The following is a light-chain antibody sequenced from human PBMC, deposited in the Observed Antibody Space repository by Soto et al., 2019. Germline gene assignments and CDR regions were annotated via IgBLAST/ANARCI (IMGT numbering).Light chain of an antibody. Sequence: QSVLTQPASVSGSPGQSITISCTGTSSDVGGYNYVSWYQHHPGKAPKLLIYEVSNRPSGVSHRFFGSKSGNTASLTISGLQAEDEADYYCSSFTSNSTWVFGAGTKLTVL. V-gene: IGLV2-14*01. CDR1: SSDVGGYNY. J-gene: IGLJ3*02. CDR3: SSFTSNSTWV. CDR2: EVS.